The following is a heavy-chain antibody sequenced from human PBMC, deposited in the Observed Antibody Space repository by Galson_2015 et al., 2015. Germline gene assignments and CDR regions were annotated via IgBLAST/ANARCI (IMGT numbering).Heavy chain of an antibody. V-gene: IGHV3-11*01. CDR3: ARLENFGDYVGS. CDR1: GFTFSDFY. CDR2: ISSSGTTI. J-gene: IGHJ4*02. D-gene: IGHD4-17*01. Sequence: SLRLSCAASGFTFSDFYMSWLRQAPGKGLEWVSYISSSGTTIYYADSVKGRFIVSRDNAKKSLYLQMNSLRAEDTAVYYCARLENFGDYVGSWGQGTLVTVSS.